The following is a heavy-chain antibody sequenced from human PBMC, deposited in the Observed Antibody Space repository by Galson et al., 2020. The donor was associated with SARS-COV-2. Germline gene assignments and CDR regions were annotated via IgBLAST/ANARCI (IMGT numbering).Heavy chain of an antibody. D-gene: IGHD3-22*01. CDR2: ISHDGTYK. CDR1: GFTASGFSFNNFA. J-gene: IGHJ5*02. CDR3: ATTSYSYDGNTYYFSWFDP. V-gene: IGHV3-30*04. Sequence: QTGGSLRLSCAASGFTASGFSFNNFAIHWVRQAPGKGLDWVAVISHDGTYKSYADSVKGRFTISRDNSKNTLYLQMNSLSAEDTAVYYCATTSYSYDGNTYYFSWFDPWGQGTQVTVSS.